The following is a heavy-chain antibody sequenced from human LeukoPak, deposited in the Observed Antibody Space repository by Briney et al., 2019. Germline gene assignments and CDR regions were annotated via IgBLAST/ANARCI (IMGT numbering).Heavy chain of an antibody. Sequence: GGSLRLSCAASGFTFSSYAMSWVRQAPGKGLEWVSAISGSGGSTYYADSVKGRFTISRDNSKNTLYLQMNSLRAEDTAVYYCAREFGELLVYYYYYYMDVWGKGTTVTNSS. CDR2: ISGSGGST. J-gene: IGHJ6*03. D-gene: IGHD3-10*01. CDR3: AREFGELLVYYYYYYMDV. CDR1: GFTFSSYA. V-gene: IGHV3-23*01.